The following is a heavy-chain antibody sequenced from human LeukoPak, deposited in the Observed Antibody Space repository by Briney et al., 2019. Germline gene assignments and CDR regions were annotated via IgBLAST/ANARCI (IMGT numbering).Heavy chain of an antibody. CDR2: IYYSGST. CDR3: ARLDGDHNWFDP. Sequence: PSETLSLTCAVYGGSFSSYYWGWIRQPPGKGLEWIGSIYYSGSTYYNPSLKSRVTISVDTSKNQFSLKLSSVTAADTAVYYCARLDGDHNWFDPWGQGTLVTVSS. D-gene: IGHD4-17*01. V-gene: IGHV4-39*01. J-gene: IGHJ5*02. CDR1: GGSFSSYY.